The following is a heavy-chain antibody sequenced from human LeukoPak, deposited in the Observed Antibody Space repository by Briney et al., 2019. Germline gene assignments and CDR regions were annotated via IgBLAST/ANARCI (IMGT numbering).Heavy chain of an antibody. J-gene: IGHJ4*02. D-gene: IGHD1-26*01. V-gene: IGHV3-49*03. CDR3: TRDAFSEWELRPTYFDY. CDR2: IRTNAYGRTT. CDR1: GFTFGVYA. Sequence: PGGSLRLSCTASGFTFGVYALRWFRQAPGEGLGWVSFIRTNAYGRTTEYAASVKGRFTLSRDDSKSIAYLQMDSLRTEDTADYYCTRDAFSEWELRPTYFDYWGQGTLVTVSS.